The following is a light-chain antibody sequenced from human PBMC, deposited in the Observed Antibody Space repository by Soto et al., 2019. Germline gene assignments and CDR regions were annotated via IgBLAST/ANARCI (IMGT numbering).Light chain of an antibody. V-gene: IGKV1-5*01. CDR1: QNVTTW. CDR3: QQYNSYPLT. J-gene: IGKJ4*01. Sequence: DIQMTQSPSTLSASVGDRVTITCRASQNVTTWLAWYQHKPGKAPKLLLYDVSNLESGVPSRFSGSGSGTEFTLTISSLQSDDFATYYCQQYNSYPLTFGGGTKVEIK. CDR2: DVS.